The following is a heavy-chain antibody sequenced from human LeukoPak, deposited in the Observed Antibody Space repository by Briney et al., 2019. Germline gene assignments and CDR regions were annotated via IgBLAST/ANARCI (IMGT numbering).Heavy chain of an antibody. CDR2: IKSKTDGGTT. CDR3: TTAPRNYYGSGRHDY. V-gene: IGHV3-15*01. J-gene: IGHJ4*02. D-gene: IGHD3-10*01. CDR1: GFTFSNAW. Sequence: GGSLRLSCAASGFTFSNAWMSWVRQAPGKGLEWVGRIKSKTDGGTTDYAAPVKGRLTISRDDSKNTLYLQMNSLKTEDTAVYYCTTAPRNYYGSGRHDYWGQGTLVTVSS.